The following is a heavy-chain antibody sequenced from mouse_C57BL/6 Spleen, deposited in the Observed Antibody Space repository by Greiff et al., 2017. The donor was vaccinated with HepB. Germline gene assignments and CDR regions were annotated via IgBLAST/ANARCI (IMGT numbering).Heavy chain of an antibody. CDR3: AREDHYFDY. J-gene: IGHJ2*01. Sequence: EVKVEESGPGLVKPSQSLSLTCSVTGYSITSGYYWNWIRQFPGNKLEWMGYISYDGSNNYNPSLKNRISITRDTSKNQFFLKLNSVTTEDTATYYCAREDHYFDYWGQGTTLTVSS. CDR1: GYSITSGYY. V-gene: IGHV3-6*01. CDR2: ISYDGSN.